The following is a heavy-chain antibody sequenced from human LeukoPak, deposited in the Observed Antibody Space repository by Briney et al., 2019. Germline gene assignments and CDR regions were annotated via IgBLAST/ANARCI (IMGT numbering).Heavy chain of an antibody. Sequence: ASVKVSFKTTGYIFSNCDIAWLRQAPGQGLDWMGWITPYNGNTDYVQKVQGRVTMTADTSTSTAYMELRSLTSDDTAVYYCARPNCAANFLVFWGEGTLVTVSS. J-gene: IGHJ4*02. D-gene: IGHD4/OR15-4a*01. CDR1: GYIFSNCD. CDR2: ITPYNGNT. CDR3: ARPNCAANFLVF. V-gene: IGHV1-18*01.